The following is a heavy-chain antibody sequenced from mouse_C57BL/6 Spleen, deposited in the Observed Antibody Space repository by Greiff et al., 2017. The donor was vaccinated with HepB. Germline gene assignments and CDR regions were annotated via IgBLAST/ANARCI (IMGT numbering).Heavy chain of an antibody. V-gene: IGHV1-72*01. CDR3: ARKGITTALGPYYFDY. Sequence: QVQLQQSGAELVKPGASVKLSCKASGYTFTSYWMHWVKQRPGRGLEWIGRIDPNSGGTKYNEKFKSKATLTVDKPSSTAYMQLSSLTSEDSAVYYCARKGITTALGPYYFDYWGQGTTLTVSS. CDR1: GYTFTSYW. CDR2: IDPNSGGT. D-gene: IGHD1-2*01. J-gene: IGHJ2*01.